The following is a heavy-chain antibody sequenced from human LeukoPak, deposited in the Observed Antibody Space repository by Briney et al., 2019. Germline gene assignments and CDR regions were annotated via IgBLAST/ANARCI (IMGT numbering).Heavy chain of an antibody. J-gene: IGHJ4*02. CDR3: ARLRSPFYNWNDVGDY. V-gene: IGHV1-8*01. CDR1: GYTFTGYD. CDR2: MNPNSGNT. Sequence: ASVKVSCKASGYTFTGYDINWVRQATGQGLEWMGWMNPNSGNTGYAQKFQGRVTMTRNTSISTAYMELSSLRSEDTAVYYCARLRSPFYNWNDVGDYWGQGTQVTVSS. D-gene: IGHD1-20*01.